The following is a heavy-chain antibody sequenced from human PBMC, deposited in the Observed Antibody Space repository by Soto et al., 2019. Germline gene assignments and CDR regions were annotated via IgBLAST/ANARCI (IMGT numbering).Heavy chain of an antibody. D-gene: IGHD6-19*01. CDR2: IHPNTGGT. J-gene: IGHJ6*02. V-gene: IGHV1-2*02. Sequence: AAVKVSCKASGYPYTNSYMHWVRQAPGQGLEWMGWIHPNTGGTNYAQKFQGRVTMTRDTSVSTVYMELNRLTSDDTAIYFCASDFRTRGWFRQAGNFAMDVWGQGTTVTVSS. CDR1: GYPYTNSY. CDR3: ASDFRTRGWFRQAGNFAMDV.